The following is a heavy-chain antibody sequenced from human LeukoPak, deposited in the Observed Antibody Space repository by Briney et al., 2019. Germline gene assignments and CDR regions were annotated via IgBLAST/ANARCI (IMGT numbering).Heavy chain of an antibody. D-gene: IGHD4-17*01. V-gene: IGHV4-31*03. J-gene: IGHJ4*02. Sequence: SSETLSLTCTVSGGSISSGGYHWSWIRQHPGKGLEWIGYIYYSGSTYYNPSLKSRVTISVDTSKNQFSLKLSSVTAADTAVYYCARGTVAKNYFDYWGQGTLVTVSS. CDR3: ARGTVAKNYFDY. CDR2: IYYSGST. CDR1: GGSISSGGYH.